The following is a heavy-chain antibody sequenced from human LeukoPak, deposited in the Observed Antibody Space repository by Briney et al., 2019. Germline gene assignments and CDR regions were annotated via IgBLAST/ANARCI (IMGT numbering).Heavy chain of an antibody. CDR1: GDSISSSSYY. V-gene: IGHV4-39*01. Sequence: SETLSLTCTVSGDSISSSSYYWGWIRQPPGKGLEWIGSIYYSGSTYYNPSLKSRVTISVDTSKNQFSLKLSSVTAADTAVYYCARHSIVVVPAAIIEYYYYMDVWGKGTTVTISS. CDR3: ARHSIVVVPAAIIEYYYYMDV. D-gene: IGHD2-2*01. CDR2: IYYSGST. J-gene: IGHJ6*03.